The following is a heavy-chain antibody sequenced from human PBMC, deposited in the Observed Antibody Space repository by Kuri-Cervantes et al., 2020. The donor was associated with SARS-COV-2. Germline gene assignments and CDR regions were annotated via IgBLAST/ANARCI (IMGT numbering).Heavy chain of an antibody. J-gene: IGHJ4*02. D-gene: IGHD4-11*01. V-gene: IGHV3-21*01. CDR1: GFTCSGHA. CDR2: ISMSATHI. Sequence: GGSLRLSCAASGFTCSGHAMHWVRQAPGKGLEWVSSISMSATHIHYADSLKGRFTISRDNAKNSLYLQMSSLTAEDTAFYYCAGEGRGDYPIDHCGQGPLVTVSS. CDR3: AGEGRGDYPIDH.